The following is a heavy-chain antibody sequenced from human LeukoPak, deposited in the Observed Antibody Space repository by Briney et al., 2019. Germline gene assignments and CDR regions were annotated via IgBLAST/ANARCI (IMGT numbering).Heavy chain of an antibody. CDR2: IYTSGST. CDR1: GGSLSSYY. D-gene: IGHD3-3*01. J-gene: IGHJ4*02. V-gene: IGHV4-4*07. CDR3: ARNTYYDFWSGYAFDY. Sequence: PSETLSLTCTVSGGSLSSYYWSWIRQPAGKGLEWIGRIYTSGSTNYNPSLKSRLTMSVDTSKNQFSLKLSSVTAADTAVYYCARNTYYDFWSGYAFDYWGQGTLVTVSS.